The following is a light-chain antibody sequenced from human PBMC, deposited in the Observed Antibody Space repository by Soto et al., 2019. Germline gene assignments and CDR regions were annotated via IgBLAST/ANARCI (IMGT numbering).Light chain of an antibody. Sequence: EIVLTQSPATLSLSPGERATLSCRTSQSVTTNFAWYQQKPGQAPRLLIYDISNRATGIPDRFSGSGSGTDFTRTISSLEPEDFAVYYCQQRATWPRLIAVGPGTKVEIK. J-gene: IGKJ3*01. CDR1: QSVTTN. V-gene: IGKV3-11*01. CDR2: DIS. CDR3: QQRATWPRLIA.